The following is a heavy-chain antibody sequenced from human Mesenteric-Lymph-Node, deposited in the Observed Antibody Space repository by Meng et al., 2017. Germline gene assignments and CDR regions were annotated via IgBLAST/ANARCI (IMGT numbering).Heavy chain of an antibody. D-gene: IGHD4-11*01. CDR2: INHSGST. CDR1: GGSFSGYY. Sequence: SETLSLTCAVYGGSFSGYYWSWIRQPPGKGLEWIGEINHSGSTNYNPSLKSRVTISVDTSENQFSLKLSSVTAADTAVYYCARATATNYRFDYWGQGTLVTVSS. V-gene: IGHV4-34*01. J-gene: IGHJ4*02. CDR3: ARATATNYRFDY.